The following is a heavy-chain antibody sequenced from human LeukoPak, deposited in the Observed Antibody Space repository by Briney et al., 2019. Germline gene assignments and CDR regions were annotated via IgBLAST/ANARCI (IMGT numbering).Heavy chain of an antibody. V-gene: IGHV4-59*08. Sequence: NPSETLSLTCTVSGGSISSYYWSWIRQPPGKGLEWIGYIYYSGSTNYNPSLKSRVTISVDTSKNQFSLKLSSVTAADTAVYYCARQVEDYYDSTGAFDIWGQGTMVTVSS. J-gene: IGHJ3*02. D-gene: IGHD3-22*01. CDR2: IYYSGST. CDR1: GGSISSYY. CDR3: ARQVEDYYDSTGAFDI.